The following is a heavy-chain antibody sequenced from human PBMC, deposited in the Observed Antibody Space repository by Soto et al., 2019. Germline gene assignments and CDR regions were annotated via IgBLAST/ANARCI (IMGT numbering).Heavy chain of an antibody. Sequence: PGESLKISCKGSGYSFTSYWIGWVRQMPGKGLEWMGRIDPSDSYTNYSPSFQGHVTISADKSISTAYLKWSSLKASDTAMYYFATRGETRYSSSWHYYGMDVWGQGTTVTVSS. D-gene: IGHD6-13*01. V-gene: IGHV5-10-1*01. J-gene: IGHJ6*02. CDR3: ATRGETRYSSSWHYYGMDV. CDR1: GYSFTSYW. CDR2: IDPSDSYT.